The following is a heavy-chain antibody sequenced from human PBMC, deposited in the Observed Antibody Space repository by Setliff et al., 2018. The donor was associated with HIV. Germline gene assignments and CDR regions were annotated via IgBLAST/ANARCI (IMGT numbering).Heavy chain of an antibody. Sequence: LSCTASGFTFGDYAMSWVRQAPGKGLEWVGFIRSKAYGGTTEYAASVKGRFTISRDDSKSIAYLQMNSLKTEDTAVYYRTRTSYSSGWPYYYYYYMDVWGKGTTVTVSS. V-gene: IGHV3-49*04. J-gene: IGHJ6*03. CDR2: IRSKAYGGTT. D-gene: IGHD6-19*01. CDR3: TRTSYSSGWPYYYYYYMDV. CDR1: GFTFGDYA.